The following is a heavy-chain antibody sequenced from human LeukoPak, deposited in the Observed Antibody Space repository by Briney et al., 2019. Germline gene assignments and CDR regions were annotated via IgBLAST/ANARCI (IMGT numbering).Heavy chain of an antibody. V-gene: IGHV5-51*01. D-gene: IGHD6-25*01. Sequence: GESLKISCKGSGYNFTSYWLVWVRQMPGKGLEGMGVIYPGDSDTRYSPSFQGQVTMSADKSITTAYLQWSSLKASDTAMYYCARPPAGSGVYYSFDYWGQGTLVTVSS. J-gene: IGHJ4*02. CDR1: GYNFTSYW. CDR3: ARPPAGSGVYYSFDY. CDR2: IYPGDSDT.